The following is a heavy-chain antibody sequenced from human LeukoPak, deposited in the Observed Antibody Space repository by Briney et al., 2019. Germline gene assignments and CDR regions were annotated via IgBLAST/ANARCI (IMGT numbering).Heavy chain of an antibody. CDR3: AKIGPAYCGGDCYLGN. CDR1: GFTFSSYG. V-gene: IGHV3-30*02. CDR2: ILYDGGNK. J-gene: IGHJ4*02. Sequence: GGSLRLSCAASGFTFSSYGMHWVRQAPGKGLEWVALILYDGGNKYYADSVKGRFTISRDNSKNTLYLQMNSLRAEDTAVYYCAKIGPAYCGGDCYLGNWGQGTLVTVSS. D-gene: IGHD2-21*02.